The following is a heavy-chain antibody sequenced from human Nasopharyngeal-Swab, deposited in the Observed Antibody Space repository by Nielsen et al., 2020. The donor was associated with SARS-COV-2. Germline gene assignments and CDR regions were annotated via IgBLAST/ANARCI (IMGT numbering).Heavy chain of an antibody. J-gene: IGHJ4*02. CDR1: GFTFRSDW. CDR3: ARDLGHTGYDLYAY. D-gene: IGHD5-12*01. V-gene: IGHV3-7*03. CDR2: IKQDGIQK. Sequence: GGSLRLSCEGSGFTFRSDWMAWVRQAPGKGLEWVANIKQDGIQKNYVDSVKGRFTISRDNAKNSLYLQMSGLRAEDTAVYFCARDLGHTGYDLYAYWGQGTLVTVSS.